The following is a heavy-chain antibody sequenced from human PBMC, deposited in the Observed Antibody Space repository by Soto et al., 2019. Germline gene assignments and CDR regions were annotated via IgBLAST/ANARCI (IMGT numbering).Heavy chain of an antibody. CDR3: AIDRWGDSSGYFLNFGY. Sequence: GGSVRLSCAASGFTFSSYAMSWVRQAPGKGLEWVSAISGSGGSTYYADSVKGRFTISRDNSNNTLYLQINGLRAEDTAIYYCAIDRWGDSSGYFLNFGYWGQGTLVTVSS. D-gene: IGHD3-22*01. CDR1: GFTFSSYA. V-gene: IGHV3-23*01. CDR2: ISGSGGST. J-gene: IGHJ4*02.